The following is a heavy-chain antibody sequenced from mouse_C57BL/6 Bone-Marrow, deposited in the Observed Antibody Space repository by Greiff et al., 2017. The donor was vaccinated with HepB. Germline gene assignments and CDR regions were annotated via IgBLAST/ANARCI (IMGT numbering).Heavy chain of an antibody. CDR2: IYPGSGST. Sequence: QVQLQQSGAELVKPGASVKMSCKASGYTFTSYWITWVKQRPGQGLEWIGDIYPGSGSTNYNEKFKSKATLTVDTSSSTAYMQLSSLTSEDSAVYYCASGSTVLWYFDVWGTGTTVTVSS. CDR1: GYTFTSYW. CDR3: ASGSTVLWYFDV. D-gene: IGHD1-1*01. J-gene: IGHJ1*03. V-gene: IGHV1-55*01.